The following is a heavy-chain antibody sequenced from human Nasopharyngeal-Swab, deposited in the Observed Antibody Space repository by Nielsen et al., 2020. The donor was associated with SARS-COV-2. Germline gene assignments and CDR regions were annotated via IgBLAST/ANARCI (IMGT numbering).Heavy chain of an antibody. J-gene: IGHJ6*02. D-gene: IGHD2-21*01. CDR3: AKAPYLRGLDV. CDR2: ISGSGDTT. V-gene: IGHV3-23*01. Sequence: GESLKISCAASGFTFNKYNFNWVRQAPGKGLEWVSIISGSGDTTYYADSVNDRFTISRDNSKNTLYLQMNSLRVEDTALYYCAKAPYLRGLDVWGQGTTVTVSS. CDR1: GFTFNKYN.